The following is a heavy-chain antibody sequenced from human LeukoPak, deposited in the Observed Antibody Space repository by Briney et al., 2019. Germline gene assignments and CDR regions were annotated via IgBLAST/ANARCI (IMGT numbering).Heavy chain of an antibody. D-gene: IGHD3-16*01. CDR1: GGTFSSYA. CDR3: ARDPGGGSYYYYGMDV. J-gene: IGHJ6*02. Sequence: SVKVSCKASGGTFSSYAISWVRQAPGQGLEWMGRIIPILGIANYAQKFQGRVTITADKSTSTAYMELSSLRSEDTAVYYCARDPGGGSYYYYGMDVWGQGTTVTVSS. V-gene: IGHV1-69*04. CDR2: IIPILGIA.